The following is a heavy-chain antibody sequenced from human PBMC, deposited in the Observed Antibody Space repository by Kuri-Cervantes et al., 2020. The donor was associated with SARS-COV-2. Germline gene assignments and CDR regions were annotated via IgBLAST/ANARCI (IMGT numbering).Heavy chain of an antibody. V-gene: IGHV3-23*01. Sequence: ESLQISCAASGFTFIGYAMSWVRQAPGKGVEWVSAISGSGGSTFYADSVKGRFTISRDNSKNTLYLQMNSLRAEDTAVYYCAKDPSRGGVSSDYWGQGTLVTVSS. D-gene: IGHD5/OR15-5a*01. J-gene: IGHJ4*02. CDR1: GFTFIGYA. CDR2: ISGSGGST. CDR3: AKDPSRGGVSSDY.